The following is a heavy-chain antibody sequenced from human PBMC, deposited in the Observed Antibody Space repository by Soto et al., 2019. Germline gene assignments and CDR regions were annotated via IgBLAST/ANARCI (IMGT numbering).Heavy chain of an antibody. D-gene: IGHD6-19*01. CDR1: GGSISGSC. V-gene: IGHV4-59*01. CDR3: ARSVAVPGAHIDY. J-gene: IGHJ4*02. Sequence: SETRSLTCSVSGGSISGSCWSGSRQSPGKGLEWLGYVYYTGSTNYSPSLRSRVSISVDTSKNEFSLRLSSVTAADTAVYFCARSVAVPGAHIDYWGQGTQVTVSS. CDR2: VYYTGST.